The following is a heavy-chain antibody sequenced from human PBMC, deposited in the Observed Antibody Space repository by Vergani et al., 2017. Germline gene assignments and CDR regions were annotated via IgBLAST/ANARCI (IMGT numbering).Heavy chain of an antibody. CDR1: GGSISSYY. D-gene: IGHD2-2*01. V-gene: IGHV4-59*01. J-gene: IGHJ4*02. CDR3: ARVWGYCSSTSCYQYYFDY. Sequence: QVQLQESGPGLVKPSETLSLTCTVSGGSISSYYWSWIRQPPGKGLEWIGYIYYSESTNYNPSLKSRVTISVDTSKNQFSLKLSSVTAADTAVYYCARVWGYCSSTSCYQYYFDYWGQGTLVTVSS. CDR2: IYYSEST.